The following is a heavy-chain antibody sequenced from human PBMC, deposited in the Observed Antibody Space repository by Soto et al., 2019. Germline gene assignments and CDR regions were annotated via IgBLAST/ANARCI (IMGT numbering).Heavy chain of an antibody. D-gene: IGHD2-15*01. CDR3: ARTYCSGGSCYSKWWFDP. Sequence: SETLSLTCTVSGGSISSSSYYWGWIRQPPGKGLEWIGSIYYSGSTYYNPSLKSRVTISVDTSKNQFSLKLSSVTAADTAVYYCARTYCSGGSCYSKWWFDPWGQGTLVTVSS. CDR2: IYYSGST. V-gene: IGHV4-39*01. CDR1: GGSISSSSYY. J-gene: IGHJ5*02.